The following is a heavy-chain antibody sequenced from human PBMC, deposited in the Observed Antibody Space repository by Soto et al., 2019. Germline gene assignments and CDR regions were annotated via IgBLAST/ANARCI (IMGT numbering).Heavy chain of an antibody. V-gene: IGHV4-59*04. D-gene: IGHD1-26*01. CDR1: GGSISSYY. Sequence: PSETLSLTCTVSGGSISSYYWSWIRQPPGKGLEWIGSIYYSGGTYYSPSLKSRVTMSVDTSKNQFSLKLSSVTAADTAVYYCARPSGSYLYYFDYWGQGTLVTVSS. CDR3: ARPSGSYLYYFDY. J-gene: IGHJ4*02. CDR2: IYYSGGT.